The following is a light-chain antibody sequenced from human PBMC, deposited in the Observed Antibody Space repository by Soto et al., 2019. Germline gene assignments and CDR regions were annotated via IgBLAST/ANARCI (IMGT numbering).Light chain of an antibody. CDR1: QRNSVY. V-gene: IGKV1-5*01. Sequence: DIQMTQSPSTLSASVGDRVTITCRASQRNSVYLAWDQPRPREAPKLLIYGGSSLPSGVPSRFSGSGSGTQFTPTLSSLQPTDFATYYCHQYATASPTFGQGTKLEI. J-gene: IGKJ2*01. CDR2: GGS. CDR3: HQYATASPT.